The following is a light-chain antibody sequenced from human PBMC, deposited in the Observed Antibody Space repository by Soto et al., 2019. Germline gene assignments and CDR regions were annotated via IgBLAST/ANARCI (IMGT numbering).Light chain of an antibody. CDR1: SSDVGAFNY. CDR2: DVS. Sequence: QSVLTQPASVSGSPVQAITISFSGTSSDVGAFNYVSWYQQHPGKAPKLMIYDVSNRPSGVSNRFSGSKSGNTASLTISGLRAEDEADYYCNSYTSNNTYVFGTGTKVTV. J-gene: IGLJ1*01. CDR3: NSYTSNNTYV. V-gene: IGLV2-14*03.